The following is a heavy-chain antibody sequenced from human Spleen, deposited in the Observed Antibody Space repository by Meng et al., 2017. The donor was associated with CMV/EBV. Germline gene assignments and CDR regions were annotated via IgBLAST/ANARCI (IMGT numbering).Heavy chain of an antibody. J-gene: IGHJ4*02. Sequence: GESLKISCVLSGSTLRSYGMHWVRQAPGKGLEWVAFIRYDGSNKYYADSVKGRFTISRDNSKNTLYLQMNSLRAEDTAVYYCAKMRPARQSHYFDYWGQGTLVTVSS. V-gene: IGHV3-30*02. CDR1: GSTLRSYG. CDR3: AKMRPARQSHYFDY. D-gene: IGHD6-6*01. CDR2: IRYDGSNK.